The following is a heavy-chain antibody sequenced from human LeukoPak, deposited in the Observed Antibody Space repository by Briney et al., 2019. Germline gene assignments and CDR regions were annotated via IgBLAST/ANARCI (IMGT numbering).Heavy chain of an antibody. D-gene: IGHD3-22*01. CDR3: AKERYYYDSSGYYDY. CDR2: ISGSGGST. V-gene: IGHV3-23*01. CDR1: GFTFSSYA. Sequence: PGGSLRLSCAASGFTFSSYAMSWVRQAPGKGLEWVSAISGSGGSTYYADSVKGRFTISRDNSKNTLYLQMNSPRAEDTAVYYCAKERYYYDSSGYYDYWGQGTLVTVSS. J-gene: IGHJ4*02.